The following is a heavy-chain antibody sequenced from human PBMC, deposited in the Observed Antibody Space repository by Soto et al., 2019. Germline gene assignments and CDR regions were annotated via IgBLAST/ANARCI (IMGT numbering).Heavy chain of an antibody. D-gene: IGHD5-12*01. CDR1: GFTFSSYA. CDR2: ISGGGGST. V-gene: IGHV3-23*01. CDR3: ARGYSGYDPDYYYYYYMDV. Sequence: GGSLRLSCAASGFTFSSYAMSWVRQAPGKGLEWVSAISGGGGSTYYADSVKGRFTISRDNSKNTLYLQMNSLRAEDTAVYYCARGYSGYDPDYYYYYYMDVWGKGTTVTVSS. J-gene: IGHJ6*03.